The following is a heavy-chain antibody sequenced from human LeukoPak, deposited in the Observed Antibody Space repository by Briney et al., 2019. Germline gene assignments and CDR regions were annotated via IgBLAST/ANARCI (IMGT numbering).Heavy chain of an antibody. CDR2: IYYSGST. J-gene: IGHJ4*02. Sequence: SETLSLTCTVSGGSISSYYWSWIRQPPGKGLEWIGYIYYSGSTNYNPSLKSRVTISVDTSKNQFSLKLSSVTAADTAVYYCARDAIVGATGGYYFDYWGQGTLVTVSS. CDR3: ARDAIVGATGGYYFDY. V-gene: IGHV4-59*12. D-gene: IGHD1-26*01. CDR1: GGSISSYY.